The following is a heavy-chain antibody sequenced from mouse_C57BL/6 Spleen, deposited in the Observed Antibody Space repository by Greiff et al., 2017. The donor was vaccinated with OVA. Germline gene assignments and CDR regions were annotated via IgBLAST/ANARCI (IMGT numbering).Heavy chain of an antibody. J-gene: IGHJ3*01. D-gene: IGHD4-1*01. CDR1: GFNIKDDY. CDR3: TKGFNWDPFAY. Sequence: EVQLQQSGAELVRPGASVKLSCTASGFNIKDDYMHWVKQRPEQGLEWIGWIDPENGDTEYASKFQGKATITADTSSNTAYLQLSSLTSEDTAVYYCTKGFNWDPFAYWGQGTLVTVSA. CDR2: IDPENGDT. V-gene: IGHV14-4*01.